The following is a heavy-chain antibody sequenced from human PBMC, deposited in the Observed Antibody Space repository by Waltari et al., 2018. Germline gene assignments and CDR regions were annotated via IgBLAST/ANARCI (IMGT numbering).Heavy chain of an antibody. CDR3: ARETFAAVAGTFGRWFDP. CDR2: INPNTGGT. V-gene: IGHV1-2*02. Sequence: QVQLVQSGAEVKKPGASVKVSCKASGYTFPGYYIHWVRQAPGQGLEWMGGINPNTGGTHYAQKFQGRVTMTRDTSISTAYMELSSLRSDDTAVYYCARETFAAVAGTFGRWFDPWGQGTLVTVSS. CDR1: GYTFPGYY. D-gene: IGHD6-19*01. J-gene: IGHJ5*02.